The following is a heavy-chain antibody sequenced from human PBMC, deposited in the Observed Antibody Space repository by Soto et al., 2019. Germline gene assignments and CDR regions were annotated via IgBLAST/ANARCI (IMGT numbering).Heavy chain of an antibody. CDR3: AKARTNYRLDGLKFAH. D-gene: IGHD2-2*01. Sequence: GGSLRLSCAASGFTFSTNDMSWVRQAPGKGLEGVAGISGRCRTTYYADSVKGLFTVSRDNANSRLFLQMSSLRAEDTALYYCAKARTNYRLDGLKFAHRGQGTLVTVSS. CDR1: GFTFSTND. V-gene: IGHV3-23*01. CDR2: ISGRCRTT. J-gene: IGHJ5*02.